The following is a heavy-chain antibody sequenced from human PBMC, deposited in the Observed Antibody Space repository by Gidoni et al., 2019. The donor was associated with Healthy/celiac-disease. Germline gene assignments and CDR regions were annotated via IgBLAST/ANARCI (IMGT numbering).Heavy chain of an antibody. D-gene: IGHD6-19*01. CDR3: ARGIAVAGTVFDY. Sequence: QVQLQQWGAGLLKPSETLSLTCAVYGGSFSGYYWSWIRQPPGKGLEWIGEINHSGSTHYNPSLKSRVTISVDTSKNQFSLKLSSVTAADTAVYYCARGIAVAGTVFDYWGQGTLVTVSS. CDR1: GGSFSGYY. CDR2: INHSGST. V-gene: IGHV4-34*01. J-gene: IGHJ4*02.